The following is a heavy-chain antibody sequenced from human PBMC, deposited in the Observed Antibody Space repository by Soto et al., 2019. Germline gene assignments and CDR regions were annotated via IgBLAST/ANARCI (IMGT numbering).Heavy chain of an antibody. CDR3: ARNWNLALVPAAYFDS. D-gene: IGHD2-2*01. CDR1: NFSVLTSIYY. Sequence: KTSETLSLTCTVSNFSVLTSIYYWAWIRQPPGKGLEWVGTVYYTGTTYYNPSLQSRVTISIDTSKNQFSLNLNSVTAADTAVYYCARNWNLALVPAAYFDSWGQGTLVPSPQ. J-gene: IGHJ4*02. CDR2: VYYTGTT. V-gene: IGHV4-39*01.